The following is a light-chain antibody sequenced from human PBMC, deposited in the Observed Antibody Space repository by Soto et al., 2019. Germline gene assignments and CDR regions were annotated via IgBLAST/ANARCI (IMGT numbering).Light chain of an antibody. V-gene: IGLV1-44*01. CDR2: SNN. Sequence: QSVLTQPPSASGTPGQRVSISCSGNSSNIGSNTVNWYHQLPGTAPTLLIKSNNQRPSGVSNRYSGSKSGNSASLTISGLQADDEADYYCCSLTTSHTYVFGSGTKLTVL. CDR1: SSNIGSNT. J-gene: IGLJ1*01. CDR3: CSLTTSHTYV.